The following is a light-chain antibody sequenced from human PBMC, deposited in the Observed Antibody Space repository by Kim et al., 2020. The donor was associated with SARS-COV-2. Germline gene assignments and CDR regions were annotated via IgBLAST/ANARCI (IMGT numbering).Light chain of an antibody. Sequence: SVGDRVTITCRASQSISIYLKWYQQKPGKAPKLLIYDASRLQSGVPPRFSGSGSETDFTLTIGSLQPEDFAIYYCQQSYSTPLFTFGPGTKVDIK. V-gene: IGKV1-39*01. CDR1: QSISIY. CDR3: QQSYSTPLFT. J-gene: IGKJ3*01. CDR2: DAS.